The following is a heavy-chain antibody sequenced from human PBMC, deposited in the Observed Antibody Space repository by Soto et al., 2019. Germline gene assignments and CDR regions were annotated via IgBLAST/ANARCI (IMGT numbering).Heavy chain of an antibody. CDR3: ARDWVITFGEVIVIPAPADYGMDV. CDR2: IIPIFGTA. D-gene: IGHD3-16*02. V-gene: IGHV1-69*01. CDR1: GGTFSSYA. Sequence: QVQLVQSGAEVKKPGSSVKVSCKASGGTFSSYAISWVRQAPGQGLEWMGGIIPIFGTANYAQKFQGRVTITADESTSTAYMELSSLRSEDTAVYYCARDWVITFGEVIVIPAPADYGMDVWGQGTTVTVSS. J-gene: IGHJ6*02.